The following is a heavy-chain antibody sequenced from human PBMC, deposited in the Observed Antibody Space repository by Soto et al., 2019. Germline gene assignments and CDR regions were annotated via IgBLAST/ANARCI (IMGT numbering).Heavy chain of an antibody. D-gene: IGHD3-22*01. Sequence: QVQLVQSGAEVKKPGSSVKVSCKASGRTFSSYTISWVRQAPGQGLEWMGRIIPILGIANYAQKFQGRVTITADKSTSTAYMELSSLTSEDTAVYYCARVPKDYYDSSGYYSSYYYYGMDVWGQGTTVTVSS. V-gene: IGHV1-69*02. CDR2: IIPILGIA. J-gene: IGHJ6*02. CDR3: ARVPKDYYDSSGYYSSYYYYGMDV. CDR1: GRTFSSYT.